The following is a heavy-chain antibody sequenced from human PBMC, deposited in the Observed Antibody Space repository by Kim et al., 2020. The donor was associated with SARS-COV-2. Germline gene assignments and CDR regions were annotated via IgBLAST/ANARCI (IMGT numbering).Heavy chain of an antibody. Sequence: SQTLSLTCAISGDSVSINSAAWNWIRQSPSRGLEWLGRTYYRSKWSNDYAVSVRSRITINPDTSKNQFSLQLNSVTPEDTAVYYCARERDYGGNSADFDYWGQGTLVTVSS. D-gene: IGHD4-17*01. V-gene: IGHV6-1*01. J-gene: IGHJ4*02. CDR3: ARERDYGGNSADFDY. CDR1: GDSVSINSAA. CDR2: TYYRSKWSN.